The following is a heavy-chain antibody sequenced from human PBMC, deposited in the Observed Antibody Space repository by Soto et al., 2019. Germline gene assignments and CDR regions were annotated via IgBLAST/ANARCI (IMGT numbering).Heavy chain of an antibody. CDR1: GFSLSTSGVG. CDR3: AHRRIGVSQWNYGDFDY. CDR2: IYWDDDK. J-gene: IGHJ4*02. V-gene: IGHV2-5*02. Sequence: QITLKESGPTLVKPTQTLTLTFTFSGFSLSTSGVGVGWDRQPPGKALEWLVFIYWDDDKRYSPSLRGRLTITKDTSKYQVVLTMTNVDPVDTATYFCAHRRIGVSQWNYGDFDYWGQGTLVTVSS. D-gene: IGHD1-7*01.